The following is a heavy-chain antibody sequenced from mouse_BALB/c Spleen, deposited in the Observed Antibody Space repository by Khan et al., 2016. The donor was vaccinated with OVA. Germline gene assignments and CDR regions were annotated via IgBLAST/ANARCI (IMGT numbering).Heavy chain of an antibody. CDR3: ARSDWSRAMDY. D-gene: IGHD4-1*01. CDR1: GYTFTTAG. CDR2: INTHSGVP. V-gene: IGHV9-4*02. J-gene: IGHJ4*01. Sequence: QIQLVQSGPELKKPGETVRISCKASGYTFTTAGMQWVQKMPGKGLKWIGWINTHSGVPKYAEDFKGRFAFSLETSASTVYLQISNLKNEDTATLFCARSDWSRAMDYWGQGTSVTVSS.